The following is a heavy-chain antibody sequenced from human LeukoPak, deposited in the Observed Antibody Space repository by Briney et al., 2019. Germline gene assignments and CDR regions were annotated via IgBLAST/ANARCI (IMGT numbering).Heavy chain of an antibody. CDR2: ISAYNGNT. J-gene: IGHJ5*02. V-gene: IGHV1-18*01. Sequence: ASVKVSCKASGYTFTNYGISWVRQAPGQGLERMGWISAYNGNTNSAQKFQGRVTMTTDTSTNTAYMELRSLRSDDTAVYYCARDFSSVHRGEVSYHWGQGTLVTVSS. CDR1: GYTFTNYG. D-gene: IGHD3-10*01. CDR3: ARDFSSVHRGEVSYH.